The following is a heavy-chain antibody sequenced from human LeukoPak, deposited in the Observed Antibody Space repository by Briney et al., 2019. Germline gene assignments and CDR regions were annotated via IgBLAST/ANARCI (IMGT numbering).Heavy chain of an antibody. CDR1: GFTFTGYA. Sequence: GGSLRLSCAASGFTFTGYAMAWVRQAPGKGLEWGSSITITGSSPSYADSVKGRFTVSRDNSKNTLYLQMNSLRAEDTAVYFCAKSSSSWSYYFNYWGQGTLVTVSS. CDR2: ITITGSSP. D-gene: IGHD6-13*01. J-gene: IGHJ4*02. V-gene: IGHV3-23*01. CDR3: AKSSSSWSYYFNY.